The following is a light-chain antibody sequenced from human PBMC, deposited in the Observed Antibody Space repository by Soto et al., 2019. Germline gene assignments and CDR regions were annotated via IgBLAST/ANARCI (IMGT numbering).Light chain of an antibody. V-gene: IGKV2-28*01. J-gene: IGKJ1*01. CDR3: MQSLQTPPP. CDR1: QTLLHTDGYNY. Sequence: DVVMTQSPLTLPVTPGEPASISCGSSQTLLHTDGYNYLDWYVQKPGQSPQLLIYLGSNRASGVPDRFSGSGSGTDFTLKITSVETEDVGVYYCMQSLQTPPPFGQGTQVEIK. CDR2: LGS.